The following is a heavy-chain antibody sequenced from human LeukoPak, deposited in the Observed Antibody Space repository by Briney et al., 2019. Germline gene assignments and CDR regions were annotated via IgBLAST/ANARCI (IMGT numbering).Heavy chain of an antibody. CDR1: GGSFSGYY. J-gene: IGHJ5*02. Sequence: SETLSLTCAVYGGSFSGYYWSWIRQPPGKGLEWIGSIYYSGSTYYNPSLKSRVTISVDTSKNQFSLKLSSVTAADTALYYCARESNYHGSGTGWFDPWGQGTLVTVSS. D-gene: IGHD3-10*01. CDR3: ARESNYHGSGTGWFDP. CDR2: IYYSGST. V-gene: IGHV4-34*01.